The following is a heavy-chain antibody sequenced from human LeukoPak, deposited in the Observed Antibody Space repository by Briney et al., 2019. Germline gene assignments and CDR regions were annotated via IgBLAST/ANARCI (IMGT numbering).Heavy chain of an antibody. CDR1: GYTFSGYY. D-gene: IGHD3-3*01. CDR2: IRTYNGGT. V-gene: IGHV1-2*02. J-gene: IGHJ6*03. Sequence: ASVKLSCKASGYTFSGYYIHWVRQAPGQGLEWMGWIRTYNGGTNYTQNFQGRITMTRDTSITTAYMELSRLRSDDTGVYYCARDPRYYDFWGGYYNEDYYYYYMDVWGKGTTVTVSS. CDR3: ARDPRYYDFWGGYYNEDYYYYYMDV.